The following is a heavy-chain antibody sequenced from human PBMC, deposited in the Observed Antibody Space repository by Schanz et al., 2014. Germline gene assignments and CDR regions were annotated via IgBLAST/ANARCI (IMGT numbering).Heavy chain of an antibody. CDR3: ASGVHVSSLQKGLQF. J-gene: IGHJ1*01. CDR1: GFIFSNYG. Sequence: VQLVESGGGVVQPGGSLRLSCAASGFIFSNYGMHWVRQAPGKGLEWVSYICSSGNTIYYADSVKGRFTISRDNAKNSVSLQMRRLRVEDTAVYYCASGVHVSSLQKGLQFWGRGTLVIVSS. V-gene: IGHV3-48*04. CDR2: ICSSGNTI. D-gene: IGHD3-10*01.